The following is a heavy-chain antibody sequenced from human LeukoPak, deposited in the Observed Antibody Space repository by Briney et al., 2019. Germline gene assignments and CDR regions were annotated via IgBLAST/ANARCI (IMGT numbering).Heavy chain of an antibody. D-gene: IGHD3-22*01. CDR3: ARDAAIYDSSAYYYLW. CDR2: IIPIFGKA. Sequence: GASVKVSCKASGGTFSRYTISWVRQAPGQGLEWMGGIIPIFGKANYARKFQGRVTITADESSSTAYMELSSLRSEDTAVYYCARDAAIYDSSAYYYLWWGQGTLVTVSS. CDR1: GGTFSRYT. J-gene: IGHJ4*02. V-gene: IGHV1-69*01.